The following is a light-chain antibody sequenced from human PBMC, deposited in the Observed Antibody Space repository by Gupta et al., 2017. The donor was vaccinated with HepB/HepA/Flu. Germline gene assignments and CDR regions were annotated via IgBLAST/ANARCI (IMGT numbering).Light chain of an antibody. V-gene: IGLV2-23*01. Sequence: QSALTQPASVSGSPGQSITISCTGTSSDVGSYNLVSWYQQHPGKAPNLMIYEASKRPAGVSIRFSGSKSGNTASLTISGLQAEDDADYYCCSYAGSSILVFGGGTKLTVL. CDR2: EAS. CDR1: SSDVGSYNL. CDR3: CSYAGSSILV. J-gene: IGLJ2*01.